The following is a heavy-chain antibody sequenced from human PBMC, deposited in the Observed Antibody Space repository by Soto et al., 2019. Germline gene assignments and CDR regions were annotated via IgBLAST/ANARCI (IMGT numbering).Heavy chain of an antibody. CDR3: ARDKDRLQLGGNYYYILDV. V-gene: IGHV1-69*12. CDR1: GGTFTNSA. D-gene: IGHD5-12*01. J-gene: IGHJ6*02. Sequence: QVQLEQSGAEVKKPGSSVKVSCKASGGTFTNSAISWVRQAPGQGLEWMGGIMPIFRTPDYAQKFQGRVTITADESTSTVYMELSGLRSDDTAVYHCARDKDRLQLGGNYYYILDVWGQGTTVTVSS. CDR2: IMPIFRTP.